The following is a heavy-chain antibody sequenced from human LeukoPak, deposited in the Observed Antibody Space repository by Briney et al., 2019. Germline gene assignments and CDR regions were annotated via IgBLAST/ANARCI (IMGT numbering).Heavy chain of an antibody. Sequence: SGTLSLTCAVSGGSISSSNWWSWVRQPPGKGLEWIGEIYHSGSTNYNPSLKSRVTISVDESKNQFSLKLSSVTAADTAVYYCARAAFGSGWYAGLDYWGQGTLVTVSS. CDR1: GGSISSSNW. CDR3: ARAAFGSGWYAGLDY. CDR2: IYHSGST. D-gene: IGHD6-19*01. V-gene: IGHV4-4*02. J-gene: IGHJ4*02.